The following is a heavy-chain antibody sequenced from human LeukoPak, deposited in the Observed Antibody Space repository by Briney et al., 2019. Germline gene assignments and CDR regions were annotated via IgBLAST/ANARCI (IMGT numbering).Heavy chain of an antibody. CDR3: ARSPSLRIAARCDY. CDR1: GYTFTGYY. CDR2: INPNSGGT. V-gene: IGHV1-2*02. Sequence: ASVKVSCKASGYTFTGYYMHWVRQAPGQGLEWMGWINPNSGGTNYAQKFQGRVTMTRDTSISTAYMELSSLRSDDTAVYYCARSPSLRIAARCDYWGQGTLVTVSS. J-gene: IGHJ4*02. D-gene: IGHD6-6*01.